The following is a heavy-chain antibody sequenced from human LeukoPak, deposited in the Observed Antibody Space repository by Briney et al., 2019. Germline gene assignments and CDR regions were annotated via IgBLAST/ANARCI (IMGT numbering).Heavy chain of an antibody. CDR3: AKEPGSGWYYFDY. V-gene: IGHV3-30*18. D-gene: IGHD6-19*01. CDR2: ILYDGSNK. J-gene: IGHJ4*02. Sequence: GGSLRLSCAASGFTLSSYGMHWVRQAPGKGLEWVAVILYDGSNKYYADSVKGRFTISRDNSKNTLYLQMNSLRAEDTAVYYCAKEPGSGWYYFDYWGQRTLVTVSS. CDR1: GFTLSSYG.